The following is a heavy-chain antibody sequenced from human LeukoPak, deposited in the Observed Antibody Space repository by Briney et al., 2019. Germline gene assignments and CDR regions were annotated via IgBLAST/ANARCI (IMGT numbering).Heavy chain of an antibody. V-gene: IGHV1-69*02. CDR1: GGTFSSYT. D-gene: IGHD3-9*01. CDR3: ATEGLSDYDIPAGFDY. J-gene: IGHJ4*02. CDR2: IIPILGIA. Sequence: SVKVSCKASGGTFSSYTISWVRQAPGQGLEWMGRIIPILGIANYAQKFQGRVTITADKSTSTAYMELSSLRSEDTAVYYRATEGLSDYDIPAGFDYWGQGTLVTVSS.